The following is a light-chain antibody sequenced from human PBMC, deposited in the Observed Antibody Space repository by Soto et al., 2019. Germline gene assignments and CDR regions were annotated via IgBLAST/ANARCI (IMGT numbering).Light chain of an antibody. CDR3: SSYTTGKIGM. CDR1: SSDIGYYKY. J-gene: IGLJ3*02. Sequence: QSALTQPASVSGSPGQSITICCTGTSSDIGYYKYVSWYQQHPGKAPKLMIYEVNNRPSGVSHRFSGSKSGNTACLTISGLQTEDEADYYCSSYTTGKIGMFGGGTKLTVL. V-gene: IGLV2-14*01. CDR2: EVN.